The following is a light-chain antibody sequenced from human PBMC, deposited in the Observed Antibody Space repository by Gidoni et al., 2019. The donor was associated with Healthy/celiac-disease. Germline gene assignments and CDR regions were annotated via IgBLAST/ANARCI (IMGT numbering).Light chain of an antibody. CDR3: AAWDDSLNGYV. Sequence: QSVLTQPPPASGTPGQRVTISCSGSSSNIGSNTVNWYQQLPGTAPKLLIYSNNQRPSGVPYRFSGSKSGTSASLAISGLQSEDEADYYCAAWDDSLNGYVFGTGTKVTVL. V-gene: IGLV1-44*01. CDR2: SNN. CDR1: SSNIGSNT. J-gene: IGLJ1*01.